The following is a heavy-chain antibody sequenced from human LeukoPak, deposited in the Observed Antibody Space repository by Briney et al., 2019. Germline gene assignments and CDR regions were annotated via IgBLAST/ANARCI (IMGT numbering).Heavy chain of an antibody. CDR3: ARTTYYYGSGSYGFDP. CDR2: IYYSGST. D-gene: IGHD3-10*01. CDR1: GGSISPYF. V-gene: IGHV4-59*08. Sequence: SETLSLTCTVSGGSISPYFWSWIRQPLGKGLEWIGYIYYSGSTNYNPSLKSRVTISVDTSKNQFSLKLSSVTAADTAVYYCARTTYYYGSGSYGFDPWGQGTLVTVSS. J-gene: IGHJ5*02.